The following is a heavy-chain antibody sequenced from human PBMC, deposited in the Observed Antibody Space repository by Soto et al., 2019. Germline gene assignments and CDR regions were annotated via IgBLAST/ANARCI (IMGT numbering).Heavy chain of an antibody. V-gene: IGHV3-74*01. J-gene: IGHJ5*02. CDR2: INSDGSRT. CDR3: ATVATGRYVWFDP. Sequence: EVQLVESGGGLGQPGGSLRLSCAASGFTFSTYWMHWVRQAPGKGLVWVSRINSDGSRTNYADSVKGRFTTFRDNAKNTVYLQLNSLTAEDTAVYYCATVATGRYVWFDPWGQGTLVTVSS. D-gene: IGHD1-26*01. CDR1: GFTFSTYW.